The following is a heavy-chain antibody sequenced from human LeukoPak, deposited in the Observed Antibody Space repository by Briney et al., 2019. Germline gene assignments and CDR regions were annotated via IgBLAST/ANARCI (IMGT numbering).Heavy chain of an antibody. CDR2: IYHSGST. CDR3: ARGGCYASPIGY. CDR1: GGSISTYY. Sequence: SETLSLTCTLSGGSISTYYWSWIRQPPGKGLEWIGYIYHSGSTNYNPSLKSRVTISVDTSKNQFSLKLSSVTAADTAVYYCARGGCYASPIGYWGQGALVTVSS. D-gene: IGHD2-2*01. J-gene: IGHJ4*02. V-gene: IGHV4-59*01.